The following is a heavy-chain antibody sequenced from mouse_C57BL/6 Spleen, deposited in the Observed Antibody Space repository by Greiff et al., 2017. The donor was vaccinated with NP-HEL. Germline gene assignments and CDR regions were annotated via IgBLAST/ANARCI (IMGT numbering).Heavy chain of an antibody. CDR1: GYSITSGYY. CDR3: ARGQLREYYFDY. J-gene: IGHJ2*01. V-gene: IGHV3-6*01. D-gene: IGHD3-2*02. Sequence: DSGPGLVKPSQSLSLTCSVTGYSITSGYYWNWIRQFPGNKLEWMGYISYDGSNNYNPSLKNRISITRDTSKNQFFLKLNSVTTEDTATYYCARGQLREYYFDYWGQGTTLTVSS. CDR2: ISYDGSN.